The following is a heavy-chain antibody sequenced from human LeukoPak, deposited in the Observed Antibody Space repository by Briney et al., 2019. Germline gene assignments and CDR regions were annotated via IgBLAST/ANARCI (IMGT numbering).Heavy chain of an antibody. CDR3: ARDGARQVSVAGNYIYFDY. CDR1: GYTFTSNY. D-gene: IGHD6-19*01. Sequence: ASVKVSCKAFGYTFTSNYMHWVRQAPGQGPEWMGVISPSGGSTTYAQKFQGRVTLTRDMSTSTDYLELSSLRSEDTAVYYCARDGARQVSVAGNYIYFDYWGQGTLVTVSS. CDR2: ISPSGGST. J-gene: IGHJ4*02. V-gene: IGHV1-46*01.